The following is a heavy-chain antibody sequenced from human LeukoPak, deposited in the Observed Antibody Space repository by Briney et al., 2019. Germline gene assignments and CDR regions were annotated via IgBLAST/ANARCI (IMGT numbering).Heavy chain of an antibody. CDR3: ARDYSSGYYYYYYYGMDV. V-gene: IGHV1-18*01. CDR2: ISAYNGNT. J-gene: IGHJ6*02. D-gene: IGHD3-22*01. Sequence: ASVKVPCKASGYTFTSYGISWVRQAPGQGLEWMGWISAYNGNTNYAQKLQGRVTMTTDTSTSTAYMELRSLRSDDTAVYYCARDYSSGYYYYYYYGMDVWGQGTTVTVSS. CDR1: GYTFTSYG.